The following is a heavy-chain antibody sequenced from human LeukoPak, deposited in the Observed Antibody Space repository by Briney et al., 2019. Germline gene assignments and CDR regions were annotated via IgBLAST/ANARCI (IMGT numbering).Heavy chain of an antibody. CDR2: INPNSGAI. J-gene: IGHJ4*02. V-gene: IGHV1-2*02. CDR3: ARGAGSYGSFYFDY. Sequence: ASVKVSCKASGYTFTAYYMHWVRQAPGQGLEWMGWINPNSGAINNAQKFQGRVTMTRDTSISTAYMDLSRLRSDDTAVYYCARGAGSYGSFYFDYWGQGILVTISS. D-gene: IGHD5-18*01. CDR1: GYTFTAYY.